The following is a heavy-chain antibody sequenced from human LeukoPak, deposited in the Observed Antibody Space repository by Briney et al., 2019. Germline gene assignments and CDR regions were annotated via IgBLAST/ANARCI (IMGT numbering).Heavy chain of an antibody. J-gene: IGHJ4*02. Sequence: SETLSLTCAVYGGSFSGYYWSWIRQPPGKGLEWIGEINHSGSTNYNPSLKSRVTISVDTSKNQFSLKLSSVTAADTAVYYCARGKKQWLVRGYYFDYWGQGTLVTVSS. CDR1: GGSFSGYY. CDR2: INHSGST. CDR3: ARGKKQWLVRGYYFDY. D-gene: IGHD6-19*01. V-gene: IGHV4-34*01.